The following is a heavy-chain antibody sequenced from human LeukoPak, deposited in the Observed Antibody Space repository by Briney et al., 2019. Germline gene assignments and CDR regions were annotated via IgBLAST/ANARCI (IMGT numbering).Heavy chain of an antibody. CDR2: IIPIFGTA. D-gene: IGHD2-15*01. CDR3: AKNGDRGAYCSGGTCYPYYYYYMDV. Sequence: ASVKVSCKASGGTFGSYAISWVRQAPGQGLEWMGRIIPIFGTANYAQKFQGRVTITADESTSTAYMELSSLRSEDTAVYYCAKNGDRGAYCSGGTCYPYYYYYMDVWGKGTTVIISS. CDR1: GGTFGSYA. J-gene: IGHJ6*03. V-gene: IGHV1-69*13.